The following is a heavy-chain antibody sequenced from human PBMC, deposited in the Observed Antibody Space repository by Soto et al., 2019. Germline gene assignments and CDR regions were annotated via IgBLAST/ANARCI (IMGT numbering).Heavy chain of an antibody. Sequence: GASVKVSCKASGGTFSSYAISWVRQAPGQGLEWMGGIIPIFGTANYAQKFQGRVTITADESTSTAYMELSSLRSEDTAVYHCARDDVATISYYGMDVWGQGTTVTVSS. D-gene: IGHD5-12*01. CDR2: IIPIFGTA. CDR3: ARDDVATISYYGMDV. J-gene: IGHJ6*02. V-gene: IGHV1-69*13. CDR1: GGTFSSYA.